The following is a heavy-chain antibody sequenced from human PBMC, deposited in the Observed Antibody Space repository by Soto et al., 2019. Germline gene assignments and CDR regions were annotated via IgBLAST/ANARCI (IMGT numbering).Heavy chain of an antibody. CDR2: IYWDDDK. CDR1: GFSLTTTGVG. D-gene: IGHD6-13*01. Sequence: QITLKESGPTLVEPTQTLTLTCAFSGFSLTTTGVGVGWARQPPGKALEWLAFIYWDDDKRYSPSLKTRLTSIKDSSKNQVVLIMTNMDPVATATYYCAYRQDYRSSWDSGWFDPWGQGTLVTVSS. V-gene: IGHV2-5*02. J-gene: IGHJ5*02. CDR3: AYRQDYRSSWDSGWFDP.